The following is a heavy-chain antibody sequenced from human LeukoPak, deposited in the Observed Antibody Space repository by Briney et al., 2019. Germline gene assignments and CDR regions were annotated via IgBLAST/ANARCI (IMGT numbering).Heavy chain of an antibody. CDR3: ATHDS. Sequence: GGFLRLSCAASGFTFTNAWMSWVRQAPGKELEWVGRIKSKTDGETTHYAAPVKDTFDISRDDSKTTPYLQMNSLRTDDTAVYYCATHDSWGQGTLVT. V-gene: IGHV3-15*01. J-gene: IGHJ4*02. CDR2: IKSKTDGETT. CDR1: GFTFTNAW.